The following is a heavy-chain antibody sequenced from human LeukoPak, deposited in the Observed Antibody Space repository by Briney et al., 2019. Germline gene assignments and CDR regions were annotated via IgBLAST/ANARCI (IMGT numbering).Heavy chain of an antibody. V-gene: IGHV4-39*01. Sequence: PSETLSLTCTVSGGSISNSSYYWGWLRQPPGKGLEWIGSIYYSGNTYYNSSLKSRVTISVDTSKNQFSLKLSSVTAADTAVYYCARHKAYYGSATGYYFDYWGQGTLVTVSS. CDR1: GGSISNSSYY. CDR3: ARHKAYYGSATGYYFDY. J-gene: IGHJ4*02. D-gene: IGHD2-21*01. CDR2: IYYSGNT.